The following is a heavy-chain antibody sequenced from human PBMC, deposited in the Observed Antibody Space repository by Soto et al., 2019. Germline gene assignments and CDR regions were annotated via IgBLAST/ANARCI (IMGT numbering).Heavy chain of an antibody. Sequence: QVQLVESGGGVVQPGRSLRLSCAASGFTFSSYGMHWVRQAPGKGLEWVAVIWYDGSNKYYADSVKGRFNISRDNSKNTLYLQMNSLRAEDTAVYYCAREHSSGYYYFDYWGQGTLVTVSS. D-gene: IGHD6-19*01. CDR1: GFTFSSYG. V-gene: IGHV3-33*01. J-gene: IGHJ4*02. CDR3: AREHSSGYYYFDY. CDR2: IWYDGSNK.